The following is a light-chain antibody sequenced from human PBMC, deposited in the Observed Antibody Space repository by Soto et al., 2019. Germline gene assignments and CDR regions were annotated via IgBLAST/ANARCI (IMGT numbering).Light chain of an antibody. J-gene: IGKJ1*01. CDR2: AAS. CDR3: QQANSSLGS. CDR1: QGISSY. Sequence: DIQLTQSPSFLSASVGDRVTITCRASQGISSYLAWYQQKPGKAPKLLIYAASSLQSGVPSRFSGSGSGTDFTLNISSLQPEDFETYYCQQANSSLGSFGQGTQVDIK. V-gene: IGKV1-9*01.